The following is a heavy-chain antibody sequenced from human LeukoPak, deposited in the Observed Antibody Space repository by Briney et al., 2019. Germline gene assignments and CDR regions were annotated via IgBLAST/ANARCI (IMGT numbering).Heavy chain of an antibody. CDR2: INQDGSRK. D-gene: IGHD5-24*01. J-gene: IGHJ4*02. CDR1: GFMFSSNW. Sequence: PGGSLRLSCAASGFMFSSNWMTWVRQAPGKGLEWVANINQDGSRKFYVDSVKGRFTISRDNAKNSLYLQMSSLRVEDTAVYYCARDSTWLQLFYWGQGTLVTVSS. V-gene: IGHV3-7*03. CDR3: ARDSTWLQLFY.